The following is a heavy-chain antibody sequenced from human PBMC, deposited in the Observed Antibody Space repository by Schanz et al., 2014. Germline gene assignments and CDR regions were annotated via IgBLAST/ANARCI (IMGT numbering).Heavy chain of an antibody. Sequence: QVQLVQSGPEVKQPGASVKVSCEISGYTVSALAMHWVRQAPGKGLEWLGGFDVEDGETIYAQKFQGRVTMTEDTSTETAYMELSGLRSGDTAVYYCATNSPFRMVRGSNAFDAWGQGTMVTVSS. J-gene: IGHJ3*01. CDR1: GYTVSALA. D-gene: IGHD3-10*01. V-gene: IGHV1-24*01. CDR2: FDVEDGET. CDR3: ATNSPFRMVRGSNAFDA.